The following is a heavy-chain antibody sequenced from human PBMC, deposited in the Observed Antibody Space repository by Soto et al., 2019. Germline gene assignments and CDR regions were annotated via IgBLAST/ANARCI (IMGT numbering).Heavy chain of an antibody. J-gene: IGHJ4*02. V-gene: IGHV4-34*01. D-gene: IGHD2-2*01. CDR2: INHSGGT. CDR3: ARSRALRRYYFDY. Sequence: SETLSLTCAVYGGSFSGYYWSWIRQPPGKGLEWIGEINHSGGTNYNPSLKSRVTISVDTSKNQFSLKLSSVTAADTAVYYCARSRALRRYYFDYWGQGTLVTSPQ. CDR1: GGSFSGYY.